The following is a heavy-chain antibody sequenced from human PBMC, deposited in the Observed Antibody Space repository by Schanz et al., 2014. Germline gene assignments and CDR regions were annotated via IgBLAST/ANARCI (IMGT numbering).Heavy chain of an antibody. J-gene: IGHJ5*02. CDR3: ARGGGELLPFGP. CDR1: GYTFTTFG. Sequence: QVQLVQSGAEVKKPGASVKVSCKASGYTFTTFGISWVRQAPGQGLEWMGWISVHNGNTKYTQKFQGRVTMTTDTPTATVFMELRGLTSEDTAMYFCARGGGELLPFGPWGQGTLVTVSS. V-gene: IGHV1-18*04. D-gene: IGHD1-7*01. CDR2: ISVHNGNT.